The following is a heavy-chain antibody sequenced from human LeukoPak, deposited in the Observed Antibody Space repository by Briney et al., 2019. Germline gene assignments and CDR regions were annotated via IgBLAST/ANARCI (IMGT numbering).Heavy chain of an antibody. J-gene: IGHJ4*02. CDR1: GFTVSRVA. CDR3: AKEDTAMPNGPFDY. Sequence: PGGSLRLSCVASGFTVSRVAMSWVRHVPGKGLEWVSSITNNNGKTYYADPVKGRFTISRDESENTVYLQMNNLRAEDTAVYYCAKEDTAMPNGPFDYWGQGTLVTVSS. CDR2: ITNNNGKT. V-gene: IGHV3-23*01. D-gene: IGHD5-18*01.